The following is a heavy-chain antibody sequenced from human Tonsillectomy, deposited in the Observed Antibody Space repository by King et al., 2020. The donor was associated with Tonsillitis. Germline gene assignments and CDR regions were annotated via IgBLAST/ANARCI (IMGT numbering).Heavy chain of an antibody. V-gene: IGHV1-2*02. J-gene: IGHJ5*02. CDR3: ARGGHYYDFGSGYSNWFDP. Sequence: VQLVESGAEVKKPGASVKVSCKASGYTFTGYYMHWVRQAPGRGLEWMGWINPNSGGTNYAQKFPGRVTVTWDTSITTAYLELSRLRSDDTAVYYCARGGHYYDFGSGYSNWFDPWGQGTLVTVSS. CDR2: INPNSGGT. D-gene: IGHD3-3*01. CDR1: GYTFTGYY.